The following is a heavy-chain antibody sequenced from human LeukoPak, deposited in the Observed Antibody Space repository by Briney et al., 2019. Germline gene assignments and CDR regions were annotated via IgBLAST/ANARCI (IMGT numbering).Heavy chain of an antibody. CDR2: MNPSNGNK. D-gene: IGHD5-24*01. J-gene: IGHJ4*02. V-gene: IGHV1-8*01. CDR1: GYIFTTYG. Sequence: ASVKVSCKASGYIFTTYGINWVRPATGKGVAWMGWMNPSNGNKGYAQNFQVSLTVTRDTSISTAYMELTSLRSEDTAIYYCARGLEMEVAAYWGQGTPVTVSS. CDR3: ARGLEMEVAAY.